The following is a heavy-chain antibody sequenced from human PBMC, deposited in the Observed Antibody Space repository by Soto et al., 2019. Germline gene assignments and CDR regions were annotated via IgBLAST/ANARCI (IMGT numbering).Heavy chain of an antibody. CDR1: GGSISSGDYY. Sequence: QVQLQESGPGLVKPSQTLSLTCTVSGGSISSGDYYWSWIRQPPGKGLEWIGYIYYSGSTYYNPSLKSRVTISGDPSKNQFSLKLSSVTAADPAVYYCARYCSGGSCYEGRSSLFDYWGQGTLVTVSS. J-gene: IGHJ4*02. CDR3: ARYCSGGSCYEGRSSLFDY. V-gene: IGHV4-30-4*01. CDR2: IYYSGST. D-gene: IGHD2-15*01.